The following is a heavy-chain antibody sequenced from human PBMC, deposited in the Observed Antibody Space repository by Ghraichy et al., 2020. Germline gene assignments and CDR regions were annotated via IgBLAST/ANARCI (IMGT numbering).Heavy chain of an antibody. D-gene: IGHD2-21*02. J-gene: IGHJ4*02. CDR2: IRYDGTNK. Sequence: GGSLRLSCAASGFTFSSFGMHWVRQAPGKGLEWVSFIRYDGTNKYYADSVKGRFTISRDNSKNMVYLQMNSLRPEDTALYYCAIMTREKYDYWGQGTLVTVSS. V-gene: IGHV3-30*02. CDR3: AIMTREKYDY. CDR1: GFTFSSFG.